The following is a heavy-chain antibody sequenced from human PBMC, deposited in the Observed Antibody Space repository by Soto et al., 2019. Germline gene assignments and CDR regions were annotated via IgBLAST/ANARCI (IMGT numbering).Heavy chain of an antibody. D-gene: IGHD2-21*02. CDR1: GYISTNYA. V-gene: IGHV1-3*01. CDR3: ARGAGYCSGDCWNDYYYAMDV. CDR2: INVGTGNT. J-gene: IGHJ6*02. Sequence: XSVKVSCKASGYISTNYAIHWVRQAPGQSLEWLGWINVGTGNTKYSQNFQGRVTITRDTSATTAYMQLSSLRSEDTAVYYCARGAGYCSGDCWNDYYYAMDVWGQGTTVTVS.